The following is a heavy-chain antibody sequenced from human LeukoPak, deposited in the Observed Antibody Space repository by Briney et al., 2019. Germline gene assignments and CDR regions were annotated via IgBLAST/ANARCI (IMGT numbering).Heavy chain of an antibody. CDR3: ARVSYNFGNTGKSDY. Sequence: PSETLSLTCTVSGGSISSSSYYWGWIRQPPGKGLEWIGSIYYSGSTYYNPSLKSRVTISVDTSKNQFSLKLSSVTAADTAVYYCARVSYNFGNTGKSDYWGQGTLVTVSS. CDR1: GGSISSSSYY. D-gene: IGHD5-24*01. J-gene: IGHJ4*02. CDR2: IYYSGST. V-gene: IGHV4-39*07.